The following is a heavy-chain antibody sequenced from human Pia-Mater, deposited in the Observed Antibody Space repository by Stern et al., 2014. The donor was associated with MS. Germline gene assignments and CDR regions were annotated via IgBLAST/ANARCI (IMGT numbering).Heavy chain of an antibody. CDR2: IYYSGST. CDR1: GGSISSYY. J-gene: IGHJ5*02. CDR3: ARGKGWFDP. V-gene: IGHV4-59*01. Sequence: QLQLQESGPGLVKPSETLSLTCTVSGGSISSYYWSWIRQPPGKGLEWIGYIYYSGSTNSNPSLKRRVTISVDTSKNQFSLKLSSVTAADTAVYYCARGKGWFDPWGQGTLVTVSS.